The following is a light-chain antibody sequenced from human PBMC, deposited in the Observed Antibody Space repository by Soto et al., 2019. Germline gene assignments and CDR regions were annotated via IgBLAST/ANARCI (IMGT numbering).Light chain of an antibody. J-gene: IGKJ5*01. CDR1: QNINRY. V-gene: IGKV3-11*01. Sequence: EIVLTQSPATLSLSPGERATHSCRASQNINRYLAWYHQKPGQPPRLLIYDASTRATGIPARFSGSGSGTDFTLTINSLDPEDFAVHYCQQRSNWPITFGQGTRLEIK. CDR3: QQRSNWPIT. CDR2: DAS.